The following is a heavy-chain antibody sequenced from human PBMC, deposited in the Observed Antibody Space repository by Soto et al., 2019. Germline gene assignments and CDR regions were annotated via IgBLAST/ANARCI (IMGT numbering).Heavy chain of an antibody. J-gene: IGHJ4*02. CDR2: IYYSGST. CDR1: GGSISSYY. D-gene: IGHD5-12*01. Sequence: PSETLSLTCTVSGGSISSYYWSWIRQPPGKGLEWIGYIYYSGSTNYNPSLKSRVTISVDTSKNQFSLKLSSVTAADTAVYYCARDRRGYSGYDFWYWGQGTLVTVSS. V-gene: IGHV4-59*01. CDR3: ARDRRGYSGYDFWY.